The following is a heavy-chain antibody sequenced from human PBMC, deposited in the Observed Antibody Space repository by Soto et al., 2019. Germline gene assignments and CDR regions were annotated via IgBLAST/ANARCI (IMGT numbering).Heavy chain of an antibody. CDR2: INSGGSST. J-gene: IGHJ6*03. D-gene: IGHD2-2*01. CDR1: GFTFSSYW. V-gene: IGHV3-74*01. Sequence: PGGSLRLSCAASGFTFSSYWMHWVRQAPGKGLVWVSRINSGGSSTSYADSVKGRFTISRDNAKNTLYLQMNSLRAEDTAVYYCARDIRASRYCSSTSRPKYYYYYMDVWGKGTTVTVSS. CDR3: ARDIRASRYCSSTSRPKYYYYYMDV.